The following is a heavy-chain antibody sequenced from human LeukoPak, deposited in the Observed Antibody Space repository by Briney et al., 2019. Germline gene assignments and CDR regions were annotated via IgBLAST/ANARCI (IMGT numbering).Heavy chain of an antibody. J-gene: IGHJ6*02. D-gene: IGHD5-18*01. V-gene: IGHV3-49*04. CDR1: GFTFGDHA. CDR3: ARGPIQLWIHNAMDV. Sequence: GGSLRLSCRGSGFTFGDHAMSRVRQAPGKGLEWVGFIRSKAYRGTTEYAASVKGRFTISRDDSASIAYLQMNSLKTEDTAVYHCARGPIQLWIHNAMDVWGQGTTVTVSS. CDR2: IRSKAYRGTT.